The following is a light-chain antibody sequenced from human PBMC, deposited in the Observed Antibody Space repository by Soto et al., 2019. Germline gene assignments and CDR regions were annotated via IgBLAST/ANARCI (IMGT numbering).Light chain of an antibody. CDR2: AAS. Sequence: DIQMTQSPSSLSASVGDRVAIICLASQSISTYLNWYQQKPGKAPKVLIYAASNLQSGVPSRFSGSGSGTEFTLTISSLQPDDFATYYCQQYNSYSFGQGTKVDIK. CDR1: QSISTY. J-gene: IGKJ1*01. CDR3: QQYNSYS. V-gene: IGKV1-5*02.